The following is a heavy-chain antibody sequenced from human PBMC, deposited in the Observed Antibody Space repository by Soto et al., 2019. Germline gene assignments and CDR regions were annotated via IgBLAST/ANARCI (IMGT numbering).Heavy chain of an antibody. J-gene: IGHJ4*02. CDR2: TYYRSRWHN. CDR3: ARLVGNRWLDY. Sequence: SQTLSLTCAISGDSVSNIDAVWNWIRQSPSRGLEWLGRTYYRSRWHNEYALSVKSRMTINPDTSRNQFSLQLSSVTPEDTAVYYCARLVGNRWLDYWGQGTLVTVSS. V-gene: IGHV6-1*01. D-gene: IGHD6-13*01. CDR1: GDSVSNIDAV.